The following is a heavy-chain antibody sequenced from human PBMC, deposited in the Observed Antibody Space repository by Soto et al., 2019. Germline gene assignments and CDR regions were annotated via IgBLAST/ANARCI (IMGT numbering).Heavy chain of an antibody. Sequence: SETLSLTCTVSGGSISSGGYYWSWIRQHPGKGLEWIGYIYYSGSTYYNPSLKSRVTISVDTSKNQFSLKLSSVTAADTAVYYCAESTRGWYFQHWGQGTLVTVSS. J-gene: IGHJ1*01. D-gene: IGHD2-15*01. V-gene: IGHV4-31*03. CDR2: IYYSGST. CDR3: AESTRGWYFQH. CDR1: GGSISSGGYY.